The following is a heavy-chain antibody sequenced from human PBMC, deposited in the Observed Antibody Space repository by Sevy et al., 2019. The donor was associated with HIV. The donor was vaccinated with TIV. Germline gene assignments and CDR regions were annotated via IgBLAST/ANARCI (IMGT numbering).Heavy chain of an antibody. CDR3: THILGDLSDGDIQEADAFDI. CDR1: GFTFSNAW. Sequence: GGSLRLSCAASGFTFSNAWMSWVRQAPGKGLEWLGRIKSKTDGGTTDYAAPVKGRFTISRDDSKNTLYLQMNSLKTEDTAVYYCTHILGDLSDGDIQEADAFDIWGQGTMVTVSS. V-gene: IGHV3-15*01. D-gene: IGHD2-21*02. J-gene: IGHJ3*02. CDR2: IKSKTDGGTT.